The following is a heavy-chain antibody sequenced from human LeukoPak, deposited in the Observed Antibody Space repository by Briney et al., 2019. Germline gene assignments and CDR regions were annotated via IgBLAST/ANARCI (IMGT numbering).Heavy chain of an antibody. Sequence: SETLSLTCAVYGGSFSGYYWGWIRQPPGKTLEWIGSIYSSGSTYYNPSLKSRVIIIIDTPKDHFSLTLSSVTAADTAVYYCARSDGYGLVGIWGQGTMVTVSS. J-gene: IGHJ3*02. CDR3: ARSDGYGLVGI. CDR1: GGSFSGYY. V-gene: IGHV4-34*01. D-gene: IGHD3-10*01. CDR2: IYSSGST.